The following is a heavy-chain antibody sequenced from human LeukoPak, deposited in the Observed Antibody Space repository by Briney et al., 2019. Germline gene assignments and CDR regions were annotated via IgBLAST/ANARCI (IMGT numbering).Heavy chain of an antibody. J-gene: IGHJ6*04. CDR2: IYTSGST. V-gene: IGHV4-4*09. CDR3: ARGGTRLRLDV. Sequence: SETLSLTCTVSGGSISSYYWSWIRQPPGKGLEWIGYIYTSGSTNYNPSLKSRVTISVDTSKNHFSLKLSSVTAADTAVYYCARGGTRLRLDVWGKGTTVTVSS. D-gene: IGHD3-10*01. CDR1: GGSISSYY.